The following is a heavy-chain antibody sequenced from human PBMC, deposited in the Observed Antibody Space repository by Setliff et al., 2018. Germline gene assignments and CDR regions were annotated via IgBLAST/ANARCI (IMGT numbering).Heavy chain of an antibody. CDR3: ARVRNTQNGFFDY. Sequence: SETLSLTCTVSGYSISSGYYWGWIRQPPGEGLEWIGNMYHSGSVYYNPSLKSRVTISVDTSKNQFSLRLTSVTAADTAIYYCARVRNTQNGFFDYWSQGTLVTVSS. D-gene: IGHD1-1*01. CDR1: GYSISSGYY. J-gene: IGHJ4*02. V-gene: IGHV4-38-2*02. CDR2: MYHSGSV.